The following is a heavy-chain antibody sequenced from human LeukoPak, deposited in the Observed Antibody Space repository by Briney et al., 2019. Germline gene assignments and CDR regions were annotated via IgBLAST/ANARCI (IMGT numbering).Heavy chain of an antibody. CDR1: GGSFSGYY. J-gene: IGHJ4*02. D-gene: IGHD4-23*01. CDR2: INHSGST. Sequence: SETLSLTCAVYGGSFSGYYWSWIRQPPGKGLEWIGEINHSGSTNYNPSLKSRVTISVDTSENQFSLQLNAVTAADTAVYYCARQFYGGNSVDYWGQGTLVTVSS. CDR3: ARQFYGGNSVDY. V-gene: IGHV4-34*01.